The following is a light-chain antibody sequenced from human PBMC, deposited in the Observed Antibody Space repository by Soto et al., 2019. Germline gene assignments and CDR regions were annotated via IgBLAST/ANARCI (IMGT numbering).Light chain of an antibody. CDR2: AAS. J-gene: IGKJ2*01. CDR3: QQRSNWPSI. CDR1: QSVSTS. V-gene: IGKV3-11*01. Sequence: EIVLTQSPATLSLSPGERATLSCRASQSVSTSLAWYQQKPGQAPRLLIYAASISATDIPVRFSGSGSGTDFKLTISSLEPEDCAVYYCQQRSNWPSIFSKGTKLEIK.